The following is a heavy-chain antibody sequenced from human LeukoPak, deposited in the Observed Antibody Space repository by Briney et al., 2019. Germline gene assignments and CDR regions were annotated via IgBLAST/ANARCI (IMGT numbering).Heavy chain of an antibody. CDR2: IYTSGST. V-gene: IGHV4-61*02. CDR1: GGSISSGSYY. J-gene: IGHJ3*02. Sequence: SETLSLTCTVSGGSISSGSYYWSWIRQPAGKGLEWIGRIYTSGSTNYNPSLKSRVTISVDTSKNQFSLKLSSVTAADTAVYYCARDSFGVNAFNIWGQGTMVTVSS. D-gene: IGHD3-16*01. CDR3: ARDSFGVNAFNI.